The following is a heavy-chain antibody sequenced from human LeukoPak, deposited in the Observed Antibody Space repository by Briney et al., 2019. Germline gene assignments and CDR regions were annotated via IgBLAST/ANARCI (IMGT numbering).Heavy chain of an antibody. Sequence: SETLSLTCAVYGGSFSGYYWSWIRQPPGKGLEWIGEINHSGSTNYNPSLKSRVTISVDTSKNQFSLKLSSVTAADTAVYYCARGTRSYIDPWGQGTLVTVSS. CDR2: INHSGST. CDR3: ARGTRSYIDP. J-gene: IGHJ5*02. D-gene: IGHD2-2*02. CDR1: GGSFSGYY. V-gene: IGHV4-34*01.